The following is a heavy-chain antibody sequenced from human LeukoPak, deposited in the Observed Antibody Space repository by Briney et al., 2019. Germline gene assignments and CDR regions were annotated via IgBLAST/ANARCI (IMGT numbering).Heavy chain of an antibody. CDR2: IYYSGST. CDR1: GGSISIYY. J-gene: IGHJ4*02. V-gene: IGHV4-59*01. CDR3: ARVEVTSYYFDY. D-gene: IGHD2-21*02. Sequence: SETLSLTCTVSGGSISIYYWNWIRQPPGKGLEWIGYIYYSGSTNYNPSLKSRVTISVDTSKNQFSLKLSSVTAADTAVYYCARVEVTSYYFDYWGQGTLVTVSS.